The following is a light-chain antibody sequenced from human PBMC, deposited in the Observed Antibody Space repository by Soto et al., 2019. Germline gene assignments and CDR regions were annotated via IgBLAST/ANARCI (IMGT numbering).Light chain of an antibody. Sequence: DIQMTQSPSSLSASVGDRVTITCRASQGISNYLAWYQQKPGKVPKLLISAASTLQSGVPSRFSGSGSGTDFTLTISSLQPDDVATYYCQRYNTGTFGQGTKVDIK. V-gene: IGKV1-27*01. CDR1: QGISNY. CDR2: AAS. J-gene: IGKJ1*01. CDR3: QRYNTGT.